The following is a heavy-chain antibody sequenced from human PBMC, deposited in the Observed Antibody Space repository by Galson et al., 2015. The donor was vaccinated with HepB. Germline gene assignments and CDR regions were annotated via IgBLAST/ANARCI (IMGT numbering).Heavy chain of an antibody. D-gene: IGHD1-26*01. Sequence: LSLTCAVYGGSFSGYYWSWIRQPPGKGLEWIGEINHSGSTNYNPSLKSRVTISVDTSKNQFSLKLSSVTAADTAVYYCARAGEAIVGATEAFDIWGQGTMVTVSS. CDR2: INHSGST. CDR1: GGSFSGYY. V-gene: IGHV4-34*01. CDR3: ARAGEAIVGATEAFDI. J-gene: IGHJ3*02.